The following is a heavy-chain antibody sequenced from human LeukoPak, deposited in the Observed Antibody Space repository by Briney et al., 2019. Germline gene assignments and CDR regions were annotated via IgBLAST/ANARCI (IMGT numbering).Heavy chain of an antibody. V-gene: IGHV6-1*01. CDR1: GDSVSSKNGA. Sequence: SQTLSLTCVVSGDSVSSKNGAWNWIRQFPSRGLEWLGRTYYRSKWYNDYAESMEGRMTISQDTSKNQYSLHLNSVTPDDTAVYYCARDFGTTGWHTFDYWGQGTLVTVSS. J-gene: IGHJ4*02. CDR2: TYYRSKWYN. D-gene: IGHD6-19*01. CDR3: ARDFGTTGWHTFDY.